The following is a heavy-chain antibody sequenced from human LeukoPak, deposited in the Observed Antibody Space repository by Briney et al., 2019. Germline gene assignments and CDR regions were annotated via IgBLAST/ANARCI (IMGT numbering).Heavy chain of an antibody. CDR3: ARGEFSGLDY. Sequence: PGRSLRLSCAASGFTFSSYAMHWVRQAPGKGLEWGAVILYDGGNAHSADSLRGQFTISRDNPKNTLWLQMNSLTPDDTAVYYCARGEFSGLDYWGQGTLVTVSS. CDR1: GFTFSSYA. CDR2: ILYDGGNA. J-gene: IGHJ4*02. D-gene: IGHD5-12*01. V-gene: IGHV3-30-3*01.